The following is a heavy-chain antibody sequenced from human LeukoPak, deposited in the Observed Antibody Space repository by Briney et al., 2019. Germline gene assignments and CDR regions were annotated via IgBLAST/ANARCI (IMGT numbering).Heavy chain of an antibody. Sequence: PGGSLRLSCAVSGFTFSDYYMSWIRQAPGKGLEWVSYISSGGSTISHADSVKGRFTISRDNAKNSLYLQMNSLRVEDTAVYYCASYLYWWSDLGYWGQGTLVTVSS. V-gene: IGHV3-11*04. D-gene: IGHD2-8*02. CDR2: ISSGGSTI. CDR1: GFTFSDYY. CDR3: ASYLYWWSDLGY. J-gene: IGHJ4*02.